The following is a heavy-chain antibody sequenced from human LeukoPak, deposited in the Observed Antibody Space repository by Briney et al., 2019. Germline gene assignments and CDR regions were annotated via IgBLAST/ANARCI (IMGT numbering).Heavy chain of an antibody. CDR3: TADTPYTGSGEFEY. CDR1: GFTFINAW. V-gene: IGHV3-15*01. D-gene: IGHD1-26*01. J-gene: IGHJ4*02. Sequence: GGSLRLSCAASGFTFINAWMTGVRQAPGKGLEWVGRIKSGGTADYAAPVRGRFTISRDDSKNTLSLQMNSLKTEDTAMYYCTADTPYTGSGEFEYWGQGTLVTVSS. CDR2: IKSGGTA.